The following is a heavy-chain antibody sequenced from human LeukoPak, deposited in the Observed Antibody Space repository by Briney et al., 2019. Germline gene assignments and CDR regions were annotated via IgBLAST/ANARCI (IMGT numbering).Heavy chain of an antibody. CDR3: ARSTYYYDSSGYLYPSFFDY. D-gene: IGHD3-22*01. J-gene: IGHJ4*02. CDR1: GFTFSSYS. V-gene: IGHV3-48*02. CDR2: ISRTSHTI. Sequence: GGSLRLSCAASGFTFSSYSMNWGRQAPGKGLEWVSYISRTSHTIYYADSVKGRFTISRNNAKNSLYLQMNSLRDEDTAVYYCARSTYYYDSSGYLYPSFFDYWGQGNLVTVSS.